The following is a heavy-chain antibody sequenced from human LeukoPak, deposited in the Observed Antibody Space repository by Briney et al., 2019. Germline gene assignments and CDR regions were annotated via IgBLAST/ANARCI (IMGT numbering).Heavy chain of an antibody. D-gene: IGHD4-17*01. CDR1: GFTFSSYG. Sequence: GGSLRLSCAASGFTFSSYGMNWVRQAPGRGLEWVSYISSTASTIYYADSVKGRFTISRDNAKNSLFLQMNSLRAEDTAVYYCARDVTYYGADWFDPWGQGTLVTVSS. V-gene: IGHV3-48*04. CDR2: ISSTASTI. J-gene: IGHJ5*02. CDR3: ARDVTYYGADWFDP.